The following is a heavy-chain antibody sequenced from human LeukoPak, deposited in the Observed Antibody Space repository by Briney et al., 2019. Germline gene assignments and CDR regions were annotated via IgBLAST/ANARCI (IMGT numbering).Heavy chain of an antibody. J-gene: IGHJ5*02. Sequence: SETLSLTCTVSGGSISSYYWSWIRQPPGKGLEWIGYIYYSGSTNYNPSLKSRVTISVDTSKNQFSLKLGSVTAADTAVYYCARDLRSIAADWFDPWGQGTLVTVSS. V-gene: IGHV4-59*01. CDR2: IYYSGST. CDR1: GGSISSYY. D-gene: IGHD6-13*01. CDR3: ARDLRSIAADWFDP.